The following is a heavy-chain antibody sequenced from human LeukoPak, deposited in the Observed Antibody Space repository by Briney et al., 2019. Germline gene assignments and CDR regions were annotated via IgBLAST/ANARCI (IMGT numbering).Heavy chain of an antibody. D-gene: IGHD3-22*01. V-gene: IGHV1-2*02. CDR2: INPNSGGT. CDR1: GYTFTGYY. J-gene: IGHJ4*02. Sequence: ASVRVPCKASGYTFTGYYMHWVRQAPGQGLEWMGWINPNSGGTNYAQKFQGRVTMTRDTSISTAYMELSRLRSDDTAVYYCARDFTGRMIVYYFDYWGQGTLVTVSS. CDR3: ARDFTGRMIVYYFDY.